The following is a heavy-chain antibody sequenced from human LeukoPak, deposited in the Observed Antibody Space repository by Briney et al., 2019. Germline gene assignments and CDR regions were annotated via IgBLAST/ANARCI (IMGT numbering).Heavy chain of an antibody. CDR1: GGSISSSSYY. CDR2: IYYSGST. CDR3: ARSGGYDSSGYPWYYMDV. D-gene: IGHD3-22*01. J-gene: IGHJ6*03. V-gene: IGHV4-39*07. Sequence: SETLSLTCTVSGGSISSSSYYWGWIRQPPGKGLEWIGSIYYSGSTYYNPSLKSRVTISVDTSKNQFSLKLSSVTAADTALYYCARSGGYDSSGYPWYYMDVWGKGTTVTVSS.